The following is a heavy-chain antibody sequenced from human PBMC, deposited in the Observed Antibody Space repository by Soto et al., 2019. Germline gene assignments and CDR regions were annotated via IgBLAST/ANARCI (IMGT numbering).Heavy chain of an antibody. D-gene: IGHD2-15*01. J-gene: IGHJ4*02. CDR2: ISSYNVNT. CDR1: GYSFSTSG. V-gene: IGHV1-18*01. Sequence: QVQLVQSGAEVKKPGASVKVSCKAAGYSFSTSGISWVRQAPGQGLEWVGWISSYNVNTNYAQKVQGRVTMTTDTPTITDYMGLRRLTSDDTAVYYCAREICTVGSWYRTVDYWGQGTLVTDSS. CDR3: AREICTVGSWYRTVDY.